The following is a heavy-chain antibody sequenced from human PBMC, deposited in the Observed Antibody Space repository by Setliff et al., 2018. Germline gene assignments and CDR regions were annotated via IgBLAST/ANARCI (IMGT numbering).Heavy chain of an antibody. D-gene: IGHD3-10*01. CDR2: ISYDGSNK. V-gene: IGHV3-30-3*01. Sequence: PGGSLRLSCAASGFTFSSYAMHWVRQAPGKGLEWVAVISYDGSNKYYADSVKGRFTISRDNSKNTLYLQMNSLRAEDTAVYYCARDPPPTITMVRGVIGWYFDYWGQGTLVTVSS. J-gene: IGHJ4*02. CDR1: GFTFSSYA. CDR3: ARDPPPTITMVRGVIGWYFDY.